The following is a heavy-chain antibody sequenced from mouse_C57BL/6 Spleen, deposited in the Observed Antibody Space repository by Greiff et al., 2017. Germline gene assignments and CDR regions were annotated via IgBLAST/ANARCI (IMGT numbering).Heavy chain of an antibody. V-gene: IGHV5-17*01. CDR2: ISSGSSTI. CDR1: GFTFSDYG. CDR3: SRGDHYYGSRGYFDV. D-gene: IGHD1-1*01. J-gene: IGHJ1*03. Sequence: EVMLVESGGGLVKPGGSLKLSCAASGFTFSDYGMHWVRQAPEKGLEWVAYISSGSSTIYYADTVKGRFTISRDNAKNTLFLQMTSLRSEDTAMYYCSRGDHYYGSRGYFDVWGTGTTVTVSS.